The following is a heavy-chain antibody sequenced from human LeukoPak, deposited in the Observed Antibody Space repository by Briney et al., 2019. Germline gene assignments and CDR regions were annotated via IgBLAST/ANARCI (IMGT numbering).Heavy chain of an antibody. CDR2: IYYSGST. J-gene: IGHJ4*02. CDR3: ARARYSSAPFDY. Sequence: SETLSLTCIVSGGSISSYYWSWIRQPPGKGLEWIGYIYYSGSTNYNPSLKSRVTISVVTSKNQSSLKPSSVTAADTAVYYCARARYSSAPFDYWGQGTLITVSS. D-gene: IGHD6-25*01. V-gene: IGHV4-59*01. CDR1: GGSISSYY.